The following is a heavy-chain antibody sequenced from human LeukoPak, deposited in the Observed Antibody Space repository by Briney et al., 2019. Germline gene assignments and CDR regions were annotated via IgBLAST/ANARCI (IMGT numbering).Heavy chain of an antibody. CDR1: GGSLSISCYY. Sequence: SETLSLTCTVSGGSLSISCYYWGRIRQPPWKGLEWIGSIYYSGSTYYNPSLKSRVTISVDTSKHQFSLKLSSVTAADTAVYYCARPPLPYDFWSGPYYYMDVWGKGTTVTVSS. CDR2: IYYSGST. D-gene: IGHD3-3*01. V-gene: IGHV4-39*01. CDR3: ARPPLPYDFWSGPYYYMDV. J-gene: IGHJ6*03.